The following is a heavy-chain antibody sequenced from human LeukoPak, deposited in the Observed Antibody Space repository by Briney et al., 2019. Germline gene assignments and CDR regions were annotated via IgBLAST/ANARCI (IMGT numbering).Heavy chain of an antibody. J-gene: IGHJ4*02. V-gene: IGHV3-30*19. CDR2: ISSDGNSK. CDR3: VSPTADYPFLYYFDS. CDR1: GFIFSSYG. D-gene: IGHD5-12*01. Sequence: GGSLRLSCAASGFIFSSYGMHWVRQAPGKGLEWVAVISSDGNSKNFALSVKGRFAISRDNSKSTLFLQMDNLRSEDTALYYCVSPTADYPFLYYFDSWGQGTLVTVSS.